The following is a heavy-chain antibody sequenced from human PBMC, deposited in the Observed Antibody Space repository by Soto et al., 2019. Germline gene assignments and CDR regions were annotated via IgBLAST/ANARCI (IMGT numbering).Heavy chain of an antibody. CDR3: ARDYDSSGYPRYYFDY. J-gene: IGHJ4*02. V-gene: IGHV3-33*01. Sequence: QVQLVESGGGGVQPGRSLRLSCAASGFTFSSYGMHWVRQAPGKGLEWVALIWYDGSNKYYADSVKGRFTISRDNSKNTLYLQMNSLRAEDTAVYYCARDYDSSGYPRYYFDYWGQGTLVTVSS. D-gene: IGHD3-22*01. CDR1: GFTFSSYG. CDR2: IWYDGSNK.